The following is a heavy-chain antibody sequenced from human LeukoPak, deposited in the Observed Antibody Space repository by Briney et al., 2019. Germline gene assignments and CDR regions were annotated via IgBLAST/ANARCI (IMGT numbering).Heavy chain of an antibody. CDR3: ARCGEPSYDILTGYSRFDY. CDR1: GYTFTSYA. D-gene: IGHD3-9*01. Sequence: ASVKVSCKASGYTFTSYAMHWVRQAPGQGLEWMGIINPSGGSTSYAQKFQGRVTMTRDTSTSTVYMELSSPRSEDTAVHYCARCGEPSYDILTGYSRFDYWGQGTLVTVSS. J-gene: IGHJ4*02. CDR2: INPSGGST. V-gene: IGHV1-46*01.